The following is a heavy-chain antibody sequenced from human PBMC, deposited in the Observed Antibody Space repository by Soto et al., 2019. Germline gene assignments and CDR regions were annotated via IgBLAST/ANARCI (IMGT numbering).Heavy chain of an antibody. CDR1: GGTFSSYA. J-gene: IGHJ3*02. D-gene: IGHD5-12*01. Sequence: SVKVSCKASGGTFSSYAISWVRQAPGQGLEWMGGIIPIFGTANYAQKFQGRVTITADESTSTAYMELSSLRSEDTAVYYCARGGDGGYEGAFDIWGQGTMVTVSS. CDR3: ARGGDGGYEGAFDI. CDR2: IIPIFGTA. V-gene: IGHV1-69*13.